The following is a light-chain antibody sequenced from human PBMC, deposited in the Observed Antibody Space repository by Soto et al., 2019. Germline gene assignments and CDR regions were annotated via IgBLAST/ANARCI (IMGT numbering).Light chain of an antibody. CDR1: SSNIGAGYD. J-gene: IGLJ2*01. CDR2: VNS. V-gene: IGLV1-40*01. Sequence: QSVLTHPPSVSGAPGQRVTISFTGSSSNIGAGYDVHWYQQLPGTSPQLLIYVNSNRPSGVPDRFSGSKSGTSASLAITGLQAEDEADYYCQAYDSRLSGVVFGGGTKVTVL. CDR3: QAYDSRLSGVV.